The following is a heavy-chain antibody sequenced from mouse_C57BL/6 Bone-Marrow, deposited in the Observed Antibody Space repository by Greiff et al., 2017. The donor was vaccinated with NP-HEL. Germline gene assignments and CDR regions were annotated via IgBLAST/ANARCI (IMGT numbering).Heavy chain of an antibody. V-gene: IGHV1-82*01. D-gene: IGHD3-3*01. J-gene: IGHJ4*01. CDR3: ARAGLYYYAMDY. CDR1: GYAFSSSW. Sequence: LQESGPELVKPGASVKISCKASGYAFSSSWMNWVKQRPGKGLEWIGRIYPGDGDTNYNGKFKGKATLTADKSSSTAYMQLSSLTSEDSAVYFCARAGLYYYAMDYWGQGTSVTVSS. CDR2: IYPGDGDT.